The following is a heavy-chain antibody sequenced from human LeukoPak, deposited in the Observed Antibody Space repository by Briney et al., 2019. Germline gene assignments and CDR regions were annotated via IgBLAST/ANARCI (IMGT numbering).Heavy chain of an antibody. CDR2: INPNSGGT. Sequence: ASVMVSCKASGYTFTGYYMHWVRQAPGQGLEWMGWINPNSGGTNYAQKFQGRVTMTRDTSISTAYMELSRLRSDDTAVYYCARGGDSSGYSIDPWGQGTLVTVSS. CDR1: GYTFTGYY. V-gene: IGHV1-2*02. D-gene: IGHD3-22*01. J-gene: IGHJ5*02. CDR3: ARGGDSSGYSIDP.